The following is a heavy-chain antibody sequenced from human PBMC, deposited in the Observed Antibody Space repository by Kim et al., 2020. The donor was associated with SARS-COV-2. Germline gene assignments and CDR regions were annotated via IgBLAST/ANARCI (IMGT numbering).Heavy chain of an antibody. D-gene: IGHD3-10*01. J-gene: IGHJ4*02. CDR3: ARADYYGSGSMGFDY. V-gene: IGHV3-48*02. Sequence: DSVKGRFTISRDNAKNSLYMQMNSLRDEDTAVYYCARADYYGSGSMGFDYWGQGTLVTVSS.